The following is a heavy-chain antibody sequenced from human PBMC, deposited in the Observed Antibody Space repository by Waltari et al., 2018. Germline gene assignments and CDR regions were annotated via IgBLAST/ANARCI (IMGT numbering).Heavy chain of an antibody. J-gene: IGHJ5*02. Sequence: QVQLQESGPGLVKPSATLSLTCTVSGGSISSYYWSWIRQPAGKGLEWIGRIYTSGSTNYNPSLKSRVTISVDKSKNQFSLKLSSVTAADTAVYYCAKWSDYGDFPWGQGTLVTVSS. CDR2: IYTSGST. CDR3: AKWSDYGDFP. V-gene: IGHV4-4*07. CDR1: GGSISSYY. D-gene: IGHD4-17*01.